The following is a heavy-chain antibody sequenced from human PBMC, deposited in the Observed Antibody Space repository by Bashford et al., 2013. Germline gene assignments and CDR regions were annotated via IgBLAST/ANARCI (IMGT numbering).Heavy chain of an antibody. Sequence: SVKVSCKASGGTFSSYAISWVRQAPGQGLEWMGGIIPIFGTANYAQKFQGRVTITADESTSTAYMELSSLRSEDTAVYYCARDLSIAADWQGFGAFDIWGQGTMVTVSS. CDR2: IIPIFGTA. CDR3: ARDLSIAADWQGFGAFDI. D-gene: IGHD6-6*01. J-gene: IGHJ3*02. V-gene: IGHV1-69*13. CDR1: GGTFSSYA.